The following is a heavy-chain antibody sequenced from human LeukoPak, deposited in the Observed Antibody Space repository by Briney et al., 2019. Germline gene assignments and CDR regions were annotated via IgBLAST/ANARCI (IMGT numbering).Heavy chain of an antibody. D-gene: IGHD3-22*01. CDR3: ARDSSGYQ. V-gene: IGHV3-7*01. Sequence: PGGSLGLSCAASGFTFSTYWMRWVRQAPGKGLEWVANIKEDGSEKYYGDSVKGRFTISRDNAKNSLYLQMNSLRAEDTAVYYCARDSSGYQWGQGTLVTASS. J-gene: IGHJ4*02. CDR1: GFTFSTYW. CDR2: IKEDGSEK.